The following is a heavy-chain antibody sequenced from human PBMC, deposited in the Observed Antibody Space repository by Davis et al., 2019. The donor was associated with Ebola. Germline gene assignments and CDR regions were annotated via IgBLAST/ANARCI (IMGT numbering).Heavy chain of an antibody. D-gene: IGHD6-13*01. CDR2: INPNSGGT. Sequence: ASVKVSCKASGYTFTSYGISWVRQAPGQGLEWMGWINPNSGGTNYAQKFQGRVTMTRDTSISTAYMELSRLRSDDTAVYYCARVSQAAAAGRINWFDPWGQGTLVTVSS. CDR1: GYTFTSYG. J-gene: IGHJ5*02. CDR3: ARVSQAAAAGRINWFDP. V-gene: IGHV1-2*02.